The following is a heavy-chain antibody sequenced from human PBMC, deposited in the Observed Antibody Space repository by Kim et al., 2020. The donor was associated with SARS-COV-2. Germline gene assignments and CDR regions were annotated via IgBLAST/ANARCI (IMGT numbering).Heavy chain of an antibody. J-gene: IGHJ6*02. D-gene: IGHD5-18*01. CDR2: INPSGGST. Sequence: ASVKVSCKASGYTFTSYYMHWVRQAPGQGLEWMGIINPSGGSTSYAQKFQGRVTMTRDTSTSTVYMELSSLRSEDTAVYYCARDRLVHSYGVYYYYGMDVWGQGTTVTVSS. CDR1: GYTFTSYY. V-gene: IGHV1-46*01. CDR3: ARDRLVHSYGVYYYYGMDV.